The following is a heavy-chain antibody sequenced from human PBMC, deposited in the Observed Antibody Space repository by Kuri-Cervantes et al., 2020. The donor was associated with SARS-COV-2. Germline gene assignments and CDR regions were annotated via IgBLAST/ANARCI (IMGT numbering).Heavy chain of an antibody. CDR2: IYYSGST. CDR1: GGSISSHY. J-gene: IGHJ3*02. V-gene: IGHV4-59*08. Sequence: SETLSLTCTVSGGSISSHYWSWIRQPPGKGLEWIGYIYYSGSTNYNPSLKSRVTISVDTSKNQFSLKLSSVTAADTAVYYCARVSALRFLERVNAFDIWGQGTMVTVSS. D-gene: IGHD3-3*01. CDR3: ARVSALRFLERVNAFDI.